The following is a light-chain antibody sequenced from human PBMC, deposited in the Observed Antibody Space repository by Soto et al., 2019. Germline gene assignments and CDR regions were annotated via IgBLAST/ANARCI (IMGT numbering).Light chain of an antibody. Sequence: EIVLMQSPGTLSCSPGERATFSSRAGQTLGRPFIAWYQQKLGQAPRVLIYGASKRATGIPDRFSGSGSGTDFSLTISRLEPEDFAVYYCHQYDNAPQTYGQGTKVEIK. CDR3: HQYDNAPQT. V-gene: IGKV3-20*01. CDR1: QTLGRPF. CDR2: GAS. J-gene: IGKJ2*01.